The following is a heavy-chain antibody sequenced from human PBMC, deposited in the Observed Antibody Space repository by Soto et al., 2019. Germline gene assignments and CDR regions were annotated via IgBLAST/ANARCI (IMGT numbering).Heavy chain of an antibody. CDR3: AKHSGYGLDSFDI. Sequence: GGSLRLSCAASGFRFSNYGMTWVRQAPGKGLEWVSSISGSGGTTDYVDSVKGRFTISRDNSENMLYLQMNSLRAEDTALYYCAKHSGYGLDSFDIWGQGTMVTVSS. CDR2: ISGSGGTT. CDR1: GFRFSNYG. J-gene: IGHJ3*02. D-gene: IGHD5-12*01. V-gene: IGHV3-23*01.